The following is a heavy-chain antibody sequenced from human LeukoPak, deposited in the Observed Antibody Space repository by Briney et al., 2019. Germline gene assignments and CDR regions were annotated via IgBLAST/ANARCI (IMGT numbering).Heavy chain of an antibody. Sequence: ESLMISCKASGYSFSSYWIGWVRQMPGKGLEWMGIIYPGDSDTRYSPFFQGQVTISVDKSISTAYLQWSSLKASDTAMYYCARQDGAAKYYFDYWGQGTLVTVSS. D-gene: IGHD5-24*01. CDR3: ARQDGAAKYYFDY. CDR2: IYPGDSDT. CDR1: GYSFSSYW. J-gene: IGHJ4*02. V-gene: IGHV5-51*01.